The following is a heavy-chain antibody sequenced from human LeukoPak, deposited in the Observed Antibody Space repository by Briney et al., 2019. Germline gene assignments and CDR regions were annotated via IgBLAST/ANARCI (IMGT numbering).Heavy chain of an antibody. J-gene: IGHJ4*02. V-gene: IGHV3-64D*09. Sequence: GGSLRLPCSASGFTFSYYAMHWVRQAPGKGLEYVSSITSDEGGTYYADSVKGRSTISRDNSKNTPYLQMSSLRTEDTAVYSCVRNYGYCSSTSCYVFDYWGQGTLVTVSS. D-gene: IGHD2-2*01. CDR1: GFTFSYYA. CDR3: VRNYGYCSSTSCYVFDY. CDR2: ITSDEGGT.